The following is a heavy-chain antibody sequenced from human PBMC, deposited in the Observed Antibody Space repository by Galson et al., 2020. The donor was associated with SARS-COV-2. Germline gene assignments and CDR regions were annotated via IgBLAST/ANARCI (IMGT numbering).Heavy chain of an antibody. CDR1: GGSINSGGVN. CDR3: ARDSSRGSGWYPGYFDL. J-gene: IGHJ6*02. V-gene: IGHV4-31*03. Sequence: ASETLSLTCSVSGGSINSGGVNWSWIRQLPGKGLEWIGYVYHNGSPYYNPSLKSRVTISLDTSWNQFSLKLNSVTAADTAVYYCARDSSRGSGWYPGYFDLWGQGTTVTVSS. CDR2: VYHNGSP. D-gene: IGHD6-19*01.